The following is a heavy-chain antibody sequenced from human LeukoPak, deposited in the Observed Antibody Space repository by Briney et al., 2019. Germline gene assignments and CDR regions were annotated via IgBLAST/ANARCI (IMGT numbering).Heavy chain of an antibody. CDR3: ARGVLLWFGMDV. V-gene: IGHV4-38-2*02. J-gene: IGHJ6*02. D-gene: IGHD3-10*01. CDR1: GYSISSGYY. Sequence: SETLSLTCTVSGYSISSGYYWGWIRQPPGKGLEWIGSIYHSGSTYYNPSLKSRVTISVDTSKNQFSLKLSSVTAADTAVYYCARGVLLWFGMDVWGQGTTVTVSS. CDR2: IYHSGST.